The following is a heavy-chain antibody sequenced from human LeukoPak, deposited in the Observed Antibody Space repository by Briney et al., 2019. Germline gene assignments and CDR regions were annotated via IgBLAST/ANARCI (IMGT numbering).Heavy chain of an antibody. D-gene: IGHD6-25*01. CDR3: AGGYTTYWAFDY. Sequence: KSSETLSLTCTVSGGSISSYYWSWIRQPPGKGLEWIGYIYYSGSTNYNPSLKSRVTISVDTSKNQFSLELSSVIAADTAVYYCAGGYTTYWAFDYWGQGALVIVSS. J-gene: IGHJ4*02. CDR1: GGSISSYY. V-gene: IGHV4-59*01. CDR2: IYYSGST.